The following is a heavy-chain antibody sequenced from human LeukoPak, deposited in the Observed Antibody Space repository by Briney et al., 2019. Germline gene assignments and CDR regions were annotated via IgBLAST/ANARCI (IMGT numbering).Heavy chain of an antibody. Sequence: GGSLRLSCAASGFTFSSYGMHWVRQAPGKGLEWVAVIWYDGSNKYYADSVKGRFTISRDNSKNTLYLQMNSLRAEDTAVYYCAREGESSGYYDDYWGRGTLVTVSS. V-gene: IGHV3-33*01. CDR3: AREGESSGYYDDY. CDR1: GFTFSSYG. J-gene: IGHJ4*02. D-gene: IGHD3-22*01. CDR2: IWYDGSNK.